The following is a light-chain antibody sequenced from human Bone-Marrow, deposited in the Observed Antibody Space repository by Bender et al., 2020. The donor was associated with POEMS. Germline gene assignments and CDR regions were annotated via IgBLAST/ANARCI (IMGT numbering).Light chain of an antibody. V-gene: IGLV1-44*01. CDR2: SSH. J-gene: IGLJ3*02. CDR1: SSNIGAHA. CDR3: AVWDDSLNGWV. Sequence: QSVLTQPPSASGTPGQRVTISCSGGSSNIGAHAVNWYQHLPGPAPKLLIYSSHRRPSEVPDRFSGSRFGTSASLAISGLQSEGEADYYCAVWDDSLNGWVFGGGTTLTVL.